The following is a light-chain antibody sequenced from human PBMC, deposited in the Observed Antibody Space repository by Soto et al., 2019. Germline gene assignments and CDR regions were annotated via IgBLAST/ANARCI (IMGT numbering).Light chain of an antibody. V-gene: IGKV4-1*01. J-gene: IGKJ1*01. CDR3: QQYYSTPWT. CDR1: QTILFSSNNKNY. CDR2: WVS. Sequence: DIVMTQSPDSLAVSLGERATINCKSSQTILFSSNNKNYLAWYQQKPGQPPKLLIYWVSTRESGVPDRCSGSGSGTDFTLTISSLQAEDVAIYYCQQYYSTPWTFGQGTKVEIK.